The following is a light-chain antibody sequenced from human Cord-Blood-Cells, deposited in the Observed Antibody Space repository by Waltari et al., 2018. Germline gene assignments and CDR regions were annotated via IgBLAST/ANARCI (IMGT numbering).Light chain of an antibody. V-gene: IGLV3-1*01. J-gene: IGLJ3*02. CDR2: QDS. CDR1: SLGDKY. Sequence: SYELTQPPSVSMYQGQTASITCSGDSLGDKYACWYQQKPGQSPVLGIYQDSERPSGIPERFSGSNSGNAATLTISGTQAMDEADYYCQAWDSSTWVFGGVTKLTVL. CDR3: QAWDSSTWV.